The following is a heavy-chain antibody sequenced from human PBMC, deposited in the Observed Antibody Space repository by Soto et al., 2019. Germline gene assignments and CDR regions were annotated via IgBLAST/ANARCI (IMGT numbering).Heavy chain of an antibody. D-gene: IGHD5-12*01. V-gene: IGHV3-48*01. CDR2: ISSSSSTI. CDR3: ARGEPYSGYGFDY. CDR1: GFTFSSYS. J-gene: IGHJ4*02. Sequence: PGGSLRLSCAASGFTFSSYSMNWVRQAPGKGLEWVSYISSSSSTIYYADSVKGRFTISRDNAKNSLYLQMNSLRAEDTAVYYCARGEPYSGYGFDYWGQGTLVTVPQ.